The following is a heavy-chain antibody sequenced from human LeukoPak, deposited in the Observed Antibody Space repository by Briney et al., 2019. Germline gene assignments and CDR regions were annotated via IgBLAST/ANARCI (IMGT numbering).Heavy chain of an antibody. CDR2: ISSSSSYI. CDR1: GFTFSSYS. Sequence: GGSLRLSCAASGFTFSSYSMNWVRQAPGKGLEWVSSISSSSSYIYYADSVKGRFTISRDNAKNSLYLQMSSLRAEDTAVYYCARDRNWNDAFDIWGQGTMVTVSS. J-gene: IGHJ3*02. D-gene: IGHD1-1*01. V-gene: IGHV3-21*01. CDR3: ARDRNWNDAFDI.